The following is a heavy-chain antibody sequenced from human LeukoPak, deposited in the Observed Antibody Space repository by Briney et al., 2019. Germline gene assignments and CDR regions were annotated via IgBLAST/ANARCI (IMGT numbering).Heavy chain of an antibody. V-gene: IGHV3-23*01. CDR1: GFTFSSYA. Sequence: GGSLRLSCAASGFTFSSYAMSWVRQAPGKGLEWVSASSGSGGSTYYADSVKGRFTISRDNSKNTLYLHMSSLRAEDTAVYYCASQSGSYFQINGPPNYWGQGTLVTVSS. D-gene: IGHD1-26*01. CDR3: ASQSGSYFQINGPPNY. CDR2: SSGSGGST. J-gene: IGHJ4*02.